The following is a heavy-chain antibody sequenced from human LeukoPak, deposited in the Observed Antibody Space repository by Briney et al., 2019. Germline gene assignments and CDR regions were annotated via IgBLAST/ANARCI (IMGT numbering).Heavy chain of an antibody. CDR3: ATLRRAGSYGY. Sequence: SETLSLTCAVYGGSFSGYYWSWIRKPPGKGLEWIGEINHSGSTNYNPSLKSRVTISVDTSKNQFSLKLSSVTAADTAVYYCATLRRAGSYGYWGQGTLVTVSS. CDR2: INHSGST. CDR1: GGSFSGYY. V-gene: IGHV4-34*01. D-gene: IGHD6-19*01. J-gene: IGHJ4*02.